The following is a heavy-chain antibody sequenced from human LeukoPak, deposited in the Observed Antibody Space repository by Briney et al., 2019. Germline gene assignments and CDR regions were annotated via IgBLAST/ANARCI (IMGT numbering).Heavy chain of an antibody. D-gene: IGHD6-19*01. V-gene: IGHV3-48*01. CDR3: ATVGSTGWYYFDY. J-gene: IGHJ4*02. CDR1: GFTFSTYS. CDR2: ISSSSSSI. Sequence: PGGSLRIFCAASGFTFSTYSMTWVRQAPGKGLGWVSYISSSSSSIYYADSVKGRYTISRDNAKNSLYLQMNSLRAEDTAVYYCATVGSTGWYYFDYWGQGTLVTVSS.